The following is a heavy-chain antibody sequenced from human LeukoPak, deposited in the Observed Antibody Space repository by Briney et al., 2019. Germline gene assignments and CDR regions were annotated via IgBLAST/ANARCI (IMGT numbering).Heavy chain of an antibody. CDR1: GYTFTSYG. J-gene: IGHJ4*02. CDR3: ARDDSQVDPTLWFGEPFDY. CDR2: ISAYNGNT. Sequence: ASVKVSCKASGYTFTSYGISWVRQAPGQGLEWMGWISAYNGNTKYAQKLQGRVTMTTDTSTSTAYMELRSLRSDDTAVYYCARDDSQVDPTLWFGEPFDYWGQGTLVTVSS. V-gene: IGHV1-18*01. D-gene: IGHD3-10*01.